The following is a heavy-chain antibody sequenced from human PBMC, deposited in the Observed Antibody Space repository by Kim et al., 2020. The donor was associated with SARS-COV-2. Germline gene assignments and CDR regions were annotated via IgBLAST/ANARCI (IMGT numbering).Heavy chain of an antibody. CDR2: MSYTGST. CDR3: ARVRAIAFFSYAYDT. J-gene: IGHJ5*01. D-gene: IGHD3-22*01. CDR1: GGSISSCCYY. Sequence: SETLSLTCTVSGGSISSCCYYWGRLRPRPGLGWNGIGNMSYTGSTYYYPSLKGPVSIYADKSKYPLSLKLISATAADAAAYYCARVRAIAFFSYAYDTWG. V-gene: IGHV4-39*02.